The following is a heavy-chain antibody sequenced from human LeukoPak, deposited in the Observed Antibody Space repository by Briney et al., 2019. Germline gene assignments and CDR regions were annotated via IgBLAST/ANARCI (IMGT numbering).Heavy chain of an antibody. CDR1: GFTFSNYW. CDR2: IKQDGSEK. V-gene: IGHV3-7*01. J-gene: IGHJ4*02. D-gene: IGHD2-15*01. Sequence: GGSLRLSCAASGFTFSNYWMSWVRQAPGKGLEWVANIKQDGSEKYYVDSVKGRFTISRDNARNSLYLQMNSLRAEDTAVYYCARRGGSGRPFDYWGQGTLVTVSS. CDR3: ARRGGSGRPFDY.